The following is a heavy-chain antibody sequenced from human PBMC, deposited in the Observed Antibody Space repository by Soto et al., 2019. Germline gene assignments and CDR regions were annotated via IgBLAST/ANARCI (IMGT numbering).Heavy chain of an antibody. CDR2: ISLYSDGT. CDR1: GYTFSNYG. J-gene: IGHJ5*02. V-gene: IGHV1-18*01. Sequence: ASVKVSCKTSGYTFSNYGITWVRQAPGQPLEWLGWISLYSDGTNYAQKFQGRVSMTTDTSTTTAYMELRSLRSDDTAVYYCARVLPGAEAWFGTWGQGTLVTVSS. CDR3: ARVLPGAEAWFGT. D-gene: IGHD2-2*01.